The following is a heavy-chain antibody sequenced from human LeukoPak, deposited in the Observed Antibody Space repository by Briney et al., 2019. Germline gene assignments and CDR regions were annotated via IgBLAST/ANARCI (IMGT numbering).Heavy chain of an antibody. CDR1: GDSISNYY. V-gene: IGHV4-59*08. Sequence: PSETLSLTCTVSGDSISNYYWSWIRQPPGKGLEWVGYIYYSGTTRYNPSPKSRVTISVDTSKNQFSLKLSSVTAADTAVYYCARNSFRSGYFAAYYLDLWGRGALVTVSS. CDR3: ARNSFRSGYFAAYYLDL. J-gene: IGHJ2*01. D-gene: IGHD3-3*01. CDR2: IYYSGTT.